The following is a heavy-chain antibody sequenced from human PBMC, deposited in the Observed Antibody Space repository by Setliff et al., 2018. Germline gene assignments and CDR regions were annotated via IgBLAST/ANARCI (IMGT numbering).Heavy chain of an antibody. J-gene: IGHJ3*02. CDR2: INPSGGRL. CDR1: GYTFTNYY. Sequence: ASVKVSSKASGYTFTNYYIHWVRQTPGQGLEWMGIINPSGGRLSYAEKFQDRVTMTRDTSTNTVYMDLSSLRDDDTAVYYCAREVSTGENSGCDIWGQGTVVTVSS. D-gene: IGHD3-9*01. CDR3: AREVSTGENSGCDI. V-gene: IGHV1-46*01.